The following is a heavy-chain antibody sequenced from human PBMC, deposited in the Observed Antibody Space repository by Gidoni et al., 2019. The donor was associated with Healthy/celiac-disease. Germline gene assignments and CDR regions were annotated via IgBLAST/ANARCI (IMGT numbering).Heavy chain of an antibody. CDR1: GYSISSGYY. CDR2: IYHSGST. CDR3: ARDLGFGEAGY. D-gene: IGHD3-10*01. J-gene: IGHJ4*02. Sequence: QVQLLESGPGLVKPSETLSLTCTVSGYSISSGYYWGWSRQPPGTGLEWIGSIYHSGSTNYNPSLKSRVTISVDTSKNQFSLKLRSVTAADTAVYYCARDLGFGEAGYWGQGTLVTVSS. V-gene: IGHV4-38-2*02.